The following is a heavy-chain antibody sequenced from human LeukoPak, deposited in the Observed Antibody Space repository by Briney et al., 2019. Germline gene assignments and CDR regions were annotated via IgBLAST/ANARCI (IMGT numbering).Heavy chain of an antibody. J-gene: IGHJ4*02. D-gene: IGHD3-22*01. CDR3: ARGPPSYDNSGLDY. CDR1: GGSFSGYY. Sequence: SETLSLTCAVFGGSFSGYYWSWIRRPPGQGLEWIREIYHGRSTNYSPSLKSRVTISVDMSKNQLSLKLTSVTAADTAVYYCARGPPSYDNSGLDYWGQGTLVTVSS. V-gene: IGHV4-34*01. CDR2: IYHGRST.